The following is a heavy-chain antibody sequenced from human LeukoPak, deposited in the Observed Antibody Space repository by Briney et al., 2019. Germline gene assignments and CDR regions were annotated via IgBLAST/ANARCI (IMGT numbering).Heavy chain of an antibody. J-gene: IGHJ4*02. CDR3: ARDGFRGPDS. Sequence: GGSLRLSCAASGFTFSSYGMHWVRQAPGKGLEWVAVISYDGSNKYYADFVKGRFSISRDNAKNTLYLQMNRLRAEDTAVYYCARDGFRGPDSWGRGTLVTVSS. CDR2: ISYDGSNK. CDR1: GFTFSSYG. V-gene: IGHV3-30*03. D-gene: IGHD3-10*01.